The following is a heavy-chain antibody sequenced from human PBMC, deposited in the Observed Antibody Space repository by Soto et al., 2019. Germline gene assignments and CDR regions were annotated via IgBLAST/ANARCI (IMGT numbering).Heavy chain of an antibody. V-gene: IGHV1-2*02. CDR2: INPYTSTT. CDR3: ARASGSPLTVYAALGF. J-gene: IGHJ4*02. CDR1: GYSFTHYY. Sequence: QVQLVQSGAEMKKLGASVKVSCKASGYSFTHYYVHWVRQAPGQGLEWMGWINPYTSTTTYAPKFEGRISRTRDESVSTAYMELCGLSSGDSALYVCARASGSPLTVYAALGFWGQGTLVAVSS. D-gene: IGHD2-8*01.